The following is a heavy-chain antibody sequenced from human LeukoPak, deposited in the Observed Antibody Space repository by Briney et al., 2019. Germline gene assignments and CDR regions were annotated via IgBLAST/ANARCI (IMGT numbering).Heavy chain of an antibody. CDR1: GGSFSGYY. J-gene: IGHJ4*02. Sequence: SETLSLTCAVYGGSFSGYYWSWIRQPPGKGLEWIGEINHSGSTNYNPSLKSRVTISVDTSKNQFSLKLSSVTAADTAVYYCARGLLFYGSGSYWDNYFDYWGQGTLVTVSS. D-gene: IGHD3-10*01. CDR3: ARGLLFYGSGSYWDNYFDY. CDR2: INHSGST. V-gene: IGHV4-34*01.